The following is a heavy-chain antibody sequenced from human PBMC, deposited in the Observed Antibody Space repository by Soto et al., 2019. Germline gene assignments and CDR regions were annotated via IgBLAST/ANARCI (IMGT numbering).Heavy chain of an antibody. V-gene: IGHV4-31*03. Sequence: ASETLSLTCTVSGGSISSGGYYWSWIRQHPGKGLEWIGYIYYSGSTYYNPSLKSRVTISVDTSKNQFSLKLSSVTAADTAVYYCATKHPLYCGGDCYPDYFDYWGQGTLVTVSS. CDR1: GGSISSGGYY. J-gene: IGHJ4*02. CDR3: ATKHPLYCGGDCYPDYFDY. CDR2: IYYSGST. D-gene: IGHD2-21*02.